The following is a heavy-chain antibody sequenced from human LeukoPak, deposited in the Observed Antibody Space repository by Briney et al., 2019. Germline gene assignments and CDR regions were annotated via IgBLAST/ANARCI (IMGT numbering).Heavy chain of an antibody. J-gene: IGHJ6*03. CDR1: GYTFIGYY. Sequence: GASVKVSCTASGYTFIGYYMHWVRQAPGQGREGMGWINPKTGGTNYAQKFQGRVTMTRDTSISTAYMELSRLRSDDTAVYYCARDHGDHYNYYLMDVWGKGTTVTISS. CDR3: ARDHGDHYNYYLMDV. CDR2: INPKTGGT. V-gene: IGHV1-2*02.